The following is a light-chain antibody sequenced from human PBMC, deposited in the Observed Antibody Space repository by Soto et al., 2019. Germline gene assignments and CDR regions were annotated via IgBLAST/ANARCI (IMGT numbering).Light chain of an antibody. Sequence: QSVLTQSPSVSGAPRQSVNISCSGNNSNIGSNAVHWYQQPPGKAPKLLMYYNDMLPSGVSDRFSGSKSGTSASLAISGLQSEDEGDYYCATWDDRLTAWVFGGGTQLTVL. CDR1: NSNIGSNA. CDR3: ATWDDRLTAWV. CDR2: YND. J-gene: IGLJ3*02. V-gene: IGLV1-36*01.